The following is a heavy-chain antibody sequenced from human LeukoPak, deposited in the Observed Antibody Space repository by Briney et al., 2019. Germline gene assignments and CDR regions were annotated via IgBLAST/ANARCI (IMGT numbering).Heavy chain of an antibody. CDR2: ISSSGSTI. J-gene: IGHJ4*02. CDR1: GFTFSSYE. Sequence: PGGSLRLSCAASGFTFSSYEMNWVRQAPGKGLEWVSCISSSGSTIYYADSVKGRFTISRDNAKNSLYLQMNSLRAEDTAVYYCARAQLPYYFDYWGQGTLVTVSS. V-gene: IGHV3-48*03. D-gene: IGHD6-6*01. CDR3: ARAQLPYYFDY.